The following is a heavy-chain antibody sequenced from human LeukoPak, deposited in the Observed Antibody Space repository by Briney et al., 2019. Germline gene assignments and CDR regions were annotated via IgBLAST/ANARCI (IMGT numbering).Heavy chain of an antibody. CDR1: GHTFTGYY. D-gene: IGHD6-6*01. Sequence: GASVKVSCKASGHTFTGYYMHWVRQAPGQGLERMGRINPNSGGTNYAQKFQGRVTMTRDTSISTAYMELSRLRSDHTAVYYCARDKRAHSSSSHHNWFDPWGPGTLVTVSS. J-gene: IGHJ5*02. V-gene: IGHV1-2*06. CDR3: ARDKRAHSSSSHHNWFDP. CDR2: INPNSGGT.